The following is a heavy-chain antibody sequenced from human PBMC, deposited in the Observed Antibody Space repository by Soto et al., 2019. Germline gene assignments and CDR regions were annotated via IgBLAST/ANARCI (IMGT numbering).Heavy chain of an antibody. Sequence: GGSLRLSCAASGFTFSSYAMSWVRQAPGKGLEWVSTITGSGSSAYYADSVKGRFTISRDNSENTLYLQTNSLRVEDTAVYYCAKHLPMWTQGFDAWGQGTLVTVSS. CDR2: ITGSGSSA. J-gene: IGHJ5*02. CDR1: GFTFSSYA. CDR3: AKHLPMWTQGFDA. D-gene: IGHD2-21*01. V-gene: IGHV3-23*01.